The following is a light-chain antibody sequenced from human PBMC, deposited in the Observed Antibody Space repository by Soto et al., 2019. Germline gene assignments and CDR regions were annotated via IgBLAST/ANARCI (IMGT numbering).Light chain of an antibody. CDR1: ESFSSIY. CDR3: QPYNNWPIT. V-gene: IGKV3-15*01. Sequence: ENVLTQSPGTLSLSQGERATLSCRASESFSSIYLAWYQHKPGQTPRPLIYDTSTRATGVPTRFSGSRSGAEFTLTINSLQSEDFAVYYCQPYNNWPITFGGGTK. CDR2: DTS. J-gene: IGKJ4*01.